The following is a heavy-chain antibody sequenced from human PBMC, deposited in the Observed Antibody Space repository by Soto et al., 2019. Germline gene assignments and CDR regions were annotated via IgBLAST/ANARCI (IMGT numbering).Heavy chain of an antibody. V-gene: IGHV1-18*01. D-gene: IGHD6-13*01. CDR2: ISAYNGNT. CDR1: GYTFTSYG. J-gene: IGHJ5*02. CDR3: ARDSSSWTPLNWFDP. Sequence: SVKVSCKASGYTFTSYGISWVRQAPGQGLEWMGWISAYNGNTNYAQKLQGRVTMTTDTSTSTAYMELRSLRSDDTAVYYCARDSSSWTPLNWFDPWGQGTLVTVSS.